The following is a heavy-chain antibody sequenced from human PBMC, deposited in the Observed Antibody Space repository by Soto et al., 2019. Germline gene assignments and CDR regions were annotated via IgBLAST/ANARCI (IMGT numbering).Heavy chain of an antibody. D-gene: IGHD3-22*01. V-gene: IGHV1-46*01. Sequence: GLEWMGILIPIDGSTKYAQRFQGRATMTRDTSTSTVYMELSNLRSEDTAVYYFAKVGYYYDIYDHWYFDLWGRGTLVSVSS. J-gene: IGHJ2*01. CDR3: AKVGYYYDIYDHWYFDL. CDR2: LIPIDGST.